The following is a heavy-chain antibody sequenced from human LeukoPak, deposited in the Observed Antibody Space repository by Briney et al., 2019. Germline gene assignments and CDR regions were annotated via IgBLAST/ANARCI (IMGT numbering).Heavy chain of an antibody. CDR2: IYYSGST. CDR1: GGSFSGYY. D-gene: IGHD1-26*01. CDR3: ARGGGMGYYYYYMDV. J-gene: IGHJ6*03. Sequence: SETLSLTCAVYGGSFSGYYWSWIRQPPGKGLEWIGYIYYSGSTNYNPSLKSRVTISVDTSKNQFSLKLSSVTAAGTAVYYCARGGGMGYYYYYMDVWGKGTTVTVSS. V-gene: IGHV4-59*01.